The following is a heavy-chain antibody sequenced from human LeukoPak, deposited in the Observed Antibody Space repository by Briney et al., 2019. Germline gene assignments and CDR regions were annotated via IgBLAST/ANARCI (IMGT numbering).Heavy chain of an antibody. J-gene: IGHJ3*02. CDR1: GYTFTGYY. CDR3: ARIFSSSVAFDI. CDR2: INPNSGGT. Sequence: ASVKVSCKXSGYTFTGYYMHWVRQAPRQGLEWMGRINPNSGGTNYAQKFQGRVTMTRDTSISTAYMELSRLRSDDTAVYYCARIFSSSVAFDIWGQGTMVTVSS. D-gene: IGHD6-6*01. V-gene: IGHV1-2*06.